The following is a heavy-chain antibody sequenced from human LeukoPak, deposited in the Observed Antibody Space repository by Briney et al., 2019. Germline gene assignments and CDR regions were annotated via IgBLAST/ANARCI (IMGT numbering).Heavy chain of an antibody. V-gene: IGHV3-23*01. CDR3: AKDGPSSPSNFYDDYTMDV. CDR1: GFTFYSYT. D-gene: IGHD2-2*01. Sequence: GGSLRVSCAASGFTFYSYTMYSVRQAPGKGLEWVSAISGRYCSTFCAVSVKGQFAIARDNSKNTRYLQMNSLRAGETAVYYGAKDGPSSPSNFYDDYTMDVWGEGTTVTVSS. CDR2: ISGRYCST. J-gene: IGHJ6*03.